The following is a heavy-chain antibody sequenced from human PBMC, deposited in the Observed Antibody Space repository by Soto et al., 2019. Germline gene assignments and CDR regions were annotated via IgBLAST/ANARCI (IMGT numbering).Heavy chain of an antibody. CDR1: GYSFAGYW. Sequence: VESLKISCKGSGYSFAGYWITWVRQKPGKGLEWMGRIDPSDSQTYYSPSFRGHVTISVTKSITTVFLQWSSLRASDTAMYYCARQIYDSDTGPNFQYYFDSWGQGTPVTVSS. V-gene: IGHV5-10-1*01. CDR2: IDPSDSQT. D-gene: IGHD3-22*01. J-gene: IGHJ4*02. CDR3: ARQIYDSDTGPNFQYYFDS.